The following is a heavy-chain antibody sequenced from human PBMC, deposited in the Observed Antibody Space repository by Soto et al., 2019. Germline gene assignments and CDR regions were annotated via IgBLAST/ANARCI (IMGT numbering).Heavy chain of an antibody. V-gene: IGHV1-2*04. CDR3: ARGAFYYDGGDPTAFDY. Sequence: QVQLVQSGAEVKKPGASVKVSCKASGYTFTGYYLHWVRQAPGQGLEWMGWINPNSGGTNYPQKFQGWVTMTRDTSISTAYMELRRLRSDDTAVYYCARGAFYYDGGDPTAFDYWGQGTRVTVSS. CDR1: GYTFTGYY. CDR2: INPNSGGT. J-gene: IGHJ4*02. D-gene: IGHD3-22*01.